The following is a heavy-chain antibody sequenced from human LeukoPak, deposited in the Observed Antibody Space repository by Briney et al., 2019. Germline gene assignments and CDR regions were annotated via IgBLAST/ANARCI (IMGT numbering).Heavy chain of an antibody. V-gene: IGHV3-53*01. D-gene: IGHD6-19*01. CDR3: ARDDGYSYGSNY. Sequence: PGGSLRLSCAASGFAFSSNYMSWDRQAPGKGLEWVSVIYSGGSTYYADSVKGRFTISRDNSKNTLFLQMNSLRAEDTAVYYCARDDGYSYGSNYWGQGTLVTVSS. CDR1: GFAFSSNY. J-gene: IGHJ4*02. CDR2: IYSGGST.